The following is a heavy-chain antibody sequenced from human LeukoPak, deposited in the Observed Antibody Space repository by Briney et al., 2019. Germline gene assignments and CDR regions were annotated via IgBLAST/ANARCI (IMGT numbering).Heavy chain of an antibody. J-gene: IGHJ4*02. CDR3: ARDPSLGSFDY. Sequence: PSETLSLTCTVSGGSISSYYWSWIRQPAGKGLGWIGRIYTSGSTNYNPSLKSRVTMSVDTSKNQFSLKLSSVTAADTAVYYCARDPSLGSFDYWGQGTLVTVPS. V-gene: IGHV4-4*07. CDR1: GGSISSYY. CDR2: IYTSGST. D-gene: IGHD5/OR15-5a*01.